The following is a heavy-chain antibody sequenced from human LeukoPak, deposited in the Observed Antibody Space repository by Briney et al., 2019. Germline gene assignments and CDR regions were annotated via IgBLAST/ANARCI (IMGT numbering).Heavy chain of an antibody. CDR1: GFTFSSYS. V-gene: IGHV3-21*01. J-gene: IGHJ4*02. CDR3: ARDLVGAVAGNNY. CDR2: ISSSSRYI. D-gene: IGHD6-19*01. Sequence: GGSLRLSCAASGFTFSSYSMNWVRQAPGKGLEWVSSISSSSRYIYYADSVKGRFTISRDNAKNSLYLQMNSLRAEDTAVYYCARDLVGAVAGNNYWGQGTLVTVSS.